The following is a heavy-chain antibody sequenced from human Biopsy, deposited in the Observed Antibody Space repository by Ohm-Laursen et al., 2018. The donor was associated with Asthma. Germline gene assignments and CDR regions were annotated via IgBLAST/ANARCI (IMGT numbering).Heavy chain of an antibody. Sequence: PSDTLSLTWSVSGSSISSYYWSWIRQSPGKGLEWIGYVYHSGSTKYNPSLESRVTISIDTSKMQFSLRLASVTAADSAVYFCARDDTVGILDYWGQGTLVTVSS. V-gene: IGHV4-59*01. CDR3: ARDDTVGILDY. J-gene: IGHJ4*02. CDR1: GSSISSYY. D-gene: IGHD1-26*01. CDR2: VYHSGST.